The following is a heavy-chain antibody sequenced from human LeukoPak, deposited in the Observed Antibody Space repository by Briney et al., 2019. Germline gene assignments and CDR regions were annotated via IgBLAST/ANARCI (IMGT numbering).Heavy chain of an antibody. CDR1: GGSISSYY. CDR2: IYYSGTT. CDR3: ARGGSYVWGSYRLKSWFDP. J-gene: IGHJ5*02. V-gene: IGHV4-59*01. D-gene: IGHD3-16*02. Sequence: PSETLPLTCTVSGGSISSYYWNWIRQPPGKGLEWIGFIYYSGTTNYNPSLKSRVTISVDTSKNQFSLKLSSVTAADTAVYYCARGGSYVWGSYRLKSWFDPWGQGTLVTVSS.